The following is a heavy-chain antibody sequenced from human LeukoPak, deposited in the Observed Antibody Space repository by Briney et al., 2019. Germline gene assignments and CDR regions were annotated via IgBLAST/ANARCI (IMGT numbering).Heavy chain of an antibody. CDR2: FSAYNDNT. Sequence: GASVKVSCKASGYTFTSYGISWVRQAPGQGLEWMGWFSAYNDNTNYAQKLQGSVTMTTNTTTSTAYMELRSLRCVDTAVYVCARTPQWLVPFWDYGGQGTLVTVSS. J-gene: IGHJ4*02. V-gene: IGHV1-18*01. D-gene: IGHD6-19*01. CDR3: ARTPQWLVPFWDY. CDR1: GYTFTSYG.